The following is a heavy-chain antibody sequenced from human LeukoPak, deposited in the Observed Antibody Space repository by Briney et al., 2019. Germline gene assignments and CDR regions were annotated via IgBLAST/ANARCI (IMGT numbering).Heavy chain of an antibody. CDR3: ARVPLDDSSGYHFDY. V-gene: IGHV1-69*05. CDR1: GGTFSSYA. CDR2: IIPIFGTA. Sequence: SVKVSCKASGGTFSSYAISWVRQAPGQGLEWMGGIIPIFGTANYAQKFQGRVTITTDESTSTAYMELSSLRSEDTAVYYCARVPLDDSSGYHFDYWGQGTLVTVSS. D-gene: IGHD3-22*01. J-gene: IGHJ4*02.